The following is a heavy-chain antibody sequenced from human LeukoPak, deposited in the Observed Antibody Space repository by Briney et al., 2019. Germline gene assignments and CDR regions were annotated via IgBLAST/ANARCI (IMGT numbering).Heavy chain of an antibody. CDR3: AKAYYDSSGVTHYFDY. CDR1: EFTFSTYA. Sequence: PGGSLRLSCAASEFTFSTYAMHWVRQAPGKGLEWVAVISSSGGNKYYVESVKGRFTISRDNSMNTLYLQMSSLRAEDTAVYYCAKAYYDSSGVTHYFDYWGQGTLVTVSS. J-gene: IGHJ4*02. CDR2: ISSSGGNK. D-gene: IGHD3-22*01. V-gene: IGHV3-30*15.